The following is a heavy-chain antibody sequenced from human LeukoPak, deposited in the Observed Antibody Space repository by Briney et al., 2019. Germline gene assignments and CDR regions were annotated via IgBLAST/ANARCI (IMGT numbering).Heavy chain of an antibody. V-gene: IGHV3-66*04. CDR1: GFTFSSNY. J-gene: IGHJ4*02. CDR3: ARPMVRGGGDY. D-gene: IGHD3-10*01. CDR2: IYSGGST. Sequence: PGGPLRLSCAASGFTFSSNYMSWVRQAPGKGLEGVSVIYSGGSTYYADSVKARFTISRDNSKNTLYLQMNSLRAEDTAVYYCARPMVRGGGDYWGQGTLVTVSS.